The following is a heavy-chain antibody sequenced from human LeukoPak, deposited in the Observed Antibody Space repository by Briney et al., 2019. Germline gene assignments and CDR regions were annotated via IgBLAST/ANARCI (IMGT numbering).Heavy chain of an antibody. D-gene: IGHD5/OR15-5a*01. CDR2: TYYRSKWYN. J-gene: IGHJ3*02. Sequence: SQTLSLTCAISGDSVSGASAAWNCITQSPSRGLEWLGRTYYRSKWYNDYAESVKTRITINPDTSKNQFSLQLNSVTPEDTVVYYCAGISGVYGFGTFDIWGQGTMVTVSP. CDR3: AGISGVYGFGTFDI. CDR1: GDSVSGASAA. V-gene: IGHV6-1*01.